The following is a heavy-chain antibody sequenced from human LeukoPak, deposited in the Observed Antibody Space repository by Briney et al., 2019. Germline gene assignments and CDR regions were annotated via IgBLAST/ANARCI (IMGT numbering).Heavy chain of an antibody. V-gene: IGHV3-23*01. D-gene: IGHD3-9*01. CDR2: ISGSGAST. Sequence: GGTLRLSCAGSGFTFSSNGINWVRQAPGKGLEWVSGISGSGASTYQAVSVKGRFTISRDNSKNTLHLQMNSLRIEDTAVYYCVRDLDWGAYDYWGQGTLVTVSS. J-gene: IGHJ4*02. CDR1: GFTFSSNG. CDR3: VRDLDWGAYDY.